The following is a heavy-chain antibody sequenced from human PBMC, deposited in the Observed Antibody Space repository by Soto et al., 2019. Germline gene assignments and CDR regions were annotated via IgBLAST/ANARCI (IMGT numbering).Heavy chain of an antibody. CDR2: NYYSGST. V-gene: IGHV4-61*01. D-gene: IGHD3-10*01. CDR1: GGSVSSGSYY. Sequence: QVQLQESGPGLVKPSETLSLTCTVSGGSVSSGSYYWSWIRQPPGKGLEWIGYNYYSGSTNYNPSLKSRVTISVDTSKNQCSLKLSSVTAADTAVYYCARERITMVRGVIENYYFDYWGQGTLVTVSS. J-gene: IGHJ4*02. CDR3: ARERITMVRGVIENYYFDY.